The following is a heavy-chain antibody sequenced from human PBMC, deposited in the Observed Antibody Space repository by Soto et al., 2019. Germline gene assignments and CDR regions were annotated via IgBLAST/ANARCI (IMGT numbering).Heavy chain of an antibody. D-gene: IGHD4-17*01. Sequence: EVQLVESGGGLVQPGRSLRLSCAASGFTFDDYAMHWVRQAPGKGLEWVSGISWNSGSIDYADSVKGRFTISRDNAKNSLYLQVNSLRAEDTALYYCAKGPASGYGDYVYFDLWGRGTLVTVSS. CDR1: GFTFDDYA. CDR2: ISWNSGSI. J-gene: IGHJ2*01. V-gene: IGHV3-9*01. CDR3: AKGPASGYGDYVYFDL.